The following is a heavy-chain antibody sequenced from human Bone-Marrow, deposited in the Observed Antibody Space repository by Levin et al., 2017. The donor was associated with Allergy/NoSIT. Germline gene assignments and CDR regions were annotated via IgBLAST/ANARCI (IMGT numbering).Heavy chain of an antibody. Sequence: SCAASGFTFSDYYMSWIRQAPGKGLEWVSYISSSGSTIYYADSVKGRFTISRDNAKNSLYLQMNSLRAEDTAVYYCAREYLGVTWGSGYDFDYWGQGTLVTVSS. CDR1: GFTFSDYY. J-gene: IGHJ4*02. CDR2: ISSSGSTI. V-gene: IGHV3-11*01. D-gene: IGHD5-12*01. CDR3: AREYLGVTWGSGYDFDY.